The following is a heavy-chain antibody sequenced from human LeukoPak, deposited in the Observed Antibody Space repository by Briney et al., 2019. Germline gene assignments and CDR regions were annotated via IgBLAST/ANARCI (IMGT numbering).Heavy chain of an antibody. CDR1: GFAFSSYA. V-gene: IGHV3-23*01. Sequence: GGSLRLSCAASGFAFSSYAMSWVRQAPGKGLEWVSGISGSGVSRYYADSVKGRFTISRDNSKNTLYLQMNSLRAEDTAVYYCAKDRDYYDSRNNFDYWGQGTLVTVSS. CDR2: ISGSGVSR. CDR3: AKDRDYYDSRNNFDY. J-gene: IGHJ4*02. D-gene: IGHD3-22*01.